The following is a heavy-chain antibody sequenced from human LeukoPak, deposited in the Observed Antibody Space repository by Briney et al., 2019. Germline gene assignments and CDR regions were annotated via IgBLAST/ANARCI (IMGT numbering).Heavy chain of an antibody. V-gene: IGHV1-69*02. J-gene: IGHJ3*02. CDR1: GGTFSSYT. CDR3: ARATWYGGNPSGAFDI. CDR2: IIPIPGIA. Sequence: SVKVSCKASGGTFSSYTISWVRQAPGQGLEWMGRIIPIPGIANYAQKFQGRVTITADKSTSTAYMELSSLRSEDTAVYYCARATWYGGNPSGAFDIWGQGTMVTVSS. D-gene: IGHD4/OR15-4a*01.